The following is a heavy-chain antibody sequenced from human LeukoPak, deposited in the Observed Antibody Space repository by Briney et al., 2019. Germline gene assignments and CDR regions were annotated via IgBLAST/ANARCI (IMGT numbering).Heavy chain of an antibody. D-gene: IGHD3-10*02. CDR2: ISSGSTI. CDR3: AELGITMIGGV. Sequence: GGSLRLSCAASGFTFSSYSMNWVRQAPGRGLEWVSYISSGSTIYYADSVKGRFTISRDNAKNSLYLQMNSLRAEDTAVYYCAELGITMIGGVWGKGTTVTISS. J-gene: IGHJ6*04. CDR1: GFTFSSYS. V-gene: IGHV3-48*04.